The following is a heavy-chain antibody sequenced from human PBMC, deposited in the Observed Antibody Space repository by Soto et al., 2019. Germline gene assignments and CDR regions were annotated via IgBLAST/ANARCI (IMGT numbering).Heavy chain of an antibody. V-gene: IGHV4-59*11. D-gene: IGHD3-16*01. J-gene: IGHJ4*02. CDR1: GGSMSSHY. Sequence: PSETLSLTCTVSGGSMSSHYWTWLRQSPGKGLEWIGYISYSGSSYYNPSLKSRVTISADTSRNQFSLRLTSVIAADTAVYFCARADPDASVGFWGQGTLVTV. CDR2: ISYSGSS. CDR3: ARADPDASVGF.